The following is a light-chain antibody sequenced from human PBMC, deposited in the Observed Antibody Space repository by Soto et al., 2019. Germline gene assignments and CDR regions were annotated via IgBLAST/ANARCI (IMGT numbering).Light chain of an antibody. V-gene: IGKV1-27*01. CDR1: QGISNY. CDR3: QKYNSAPPGT. CDR2: AAS. Sequence: DIQMTQSPSSLSASVGDRVTITCRASQGISNYLAWYQQKPGKVPKLLIYAASTLQSGVPSRFSGSGSGTDFTLTISSLQPEYVATYYCQKYNSAPPGTFGKGTKVEIK. J-gene: IGKJ1*01.